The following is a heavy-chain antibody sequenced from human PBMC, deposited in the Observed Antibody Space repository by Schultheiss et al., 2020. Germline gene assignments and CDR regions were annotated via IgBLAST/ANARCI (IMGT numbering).Heavy chain of an antibody. D-gene: IGHD2-15*01. CDR1: GFTFSSYA. Sequence: GGSLRLSCAASGFTFSSYAMSWVRQAPGKGLEWVSGISGSGGSTYYADSVKGRFTISRDNSKNTLYLQMNSLRAEDTAVYYCAKVDRVVVVAVPDYWGQGTLVTVSS. V-gene: IGHV3-23*01. J-gene: IGHJ4*02. CDR2: ISGSGGST. CDR3: AKVDRVVVVAVPDY.